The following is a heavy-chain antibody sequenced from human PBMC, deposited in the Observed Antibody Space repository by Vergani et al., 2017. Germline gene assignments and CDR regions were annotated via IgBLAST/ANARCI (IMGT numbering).Heavy chain of an antibody. CDR2: IYSGDET. V-gene: IGHV3-66*02. D-gene: IGHD3-10*01. J-gene: IGHJ5*02. Sequence: EVQLVESGGGLVNPGGCLTLSCVASGFSLSTYTFNWVRQAPGKGLEWVSHIYSGDETYYADSVKGRVTISRDTSKNTLHLQINNLRVEDTAVYYCARGNYYGSGTYVDPWGQGTLVTVSS. CDR1: GFSLSTYT. CDR3: ARGNYYGSGTYVDP.